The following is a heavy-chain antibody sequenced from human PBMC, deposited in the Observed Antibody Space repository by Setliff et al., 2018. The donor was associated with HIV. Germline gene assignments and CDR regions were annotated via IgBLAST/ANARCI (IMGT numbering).Heavy chain of an antibody. D-gene: IGHD5-18*01. Sequence: PSETLSLTCTVSGGSISSYYWRWIRQPAGKGLEWIGRIYTSGSTNYNPSLKSRVTMSVDTSKNQFSLKLTSVTAADTAVYYCVRHGGVRIQRRTGIDYWGQGTLVTVS. CDR3: VRHGGVRIQRRTGIDY. V-gene: IGHV4-4*07. J-gene: IGHJ4*02. CDR2: IYTSGST. CDR1: GGSISSYY.